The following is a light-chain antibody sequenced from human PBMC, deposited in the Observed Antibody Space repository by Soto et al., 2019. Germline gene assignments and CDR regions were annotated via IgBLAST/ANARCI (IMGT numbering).Light chain of an antibody. CDR3: QQRSNWPPDT. Sequence: IVFTQASATLSLSPRGRATLSCKAGSGVNHHLGRYQQKPCQAPRPLIYGASNRATGVPARFSGSGSGIDFTLTISSLEPEDFAVYYCQQRSNWPPDTFGQGTKLEIK. V-gene: IGKV3-11*01. CDR1: SGVNHH. J-gene: IGKJ2*01. CDR2: GAS.